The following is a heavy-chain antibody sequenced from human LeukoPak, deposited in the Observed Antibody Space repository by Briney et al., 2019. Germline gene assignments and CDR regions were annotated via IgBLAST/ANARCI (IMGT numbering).Heavy chain of an antibody. D-gene: IGHD3-10*01. J-gene: IGHJ6*02. CDR1: GGSFSGYY. V-gene: IGHV4-34*01. CDR2: INHSGST. CDR3: AGGSRWFGLNYYYGMDV. Sequence: SETLSLTCAVYGGSFSGYYWSWIRQPPGKGLEWIGEINHSGSTNYNPSLKSRVTISVDTSKNQFSLKLSSVTAADTAVYYCAGGSRWFGLNYYYGMDVWGQGTTVTVSS.